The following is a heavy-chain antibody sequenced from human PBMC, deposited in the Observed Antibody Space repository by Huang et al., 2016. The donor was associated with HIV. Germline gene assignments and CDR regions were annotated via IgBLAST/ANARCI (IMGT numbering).Heavy chain of an antibody. CDR3: ARVESRRYYDSSGYYY. CDR1: GGTFSSYA. CDR2: IIPIFRTA. Sequence: QVQLVQSGAEVKKPGSSVKVSCKASGGTFSSYAISWVRHAPGQGLEWMGGIIPIFRTAHHAQKFQGRVTSTADQSTSTAYMELSSLRSEDTAVYYCARVESRRYYDSSGYYYCGQGTLVTVSS. V-gene: IGHV1-69*01. J-gene: IGHJ4*02. D-gene: IGHD3-22*01.